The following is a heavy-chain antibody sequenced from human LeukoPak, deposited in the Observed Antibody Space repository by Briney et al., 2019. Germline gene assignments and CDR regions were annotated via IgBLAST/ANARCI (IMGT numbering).Heavy chain of an antibody. CDR2: ISYDGSNK. D-gene: IGHD3-10*01. V-gene: IGHV3-30*18. Sequence: GRLLRPSCASSGFTSSYYGMHWGRQAPDEGEGRGVVISYDGSNKYYADSVKGRFTISRDNSKNTLYLQMNSLRAEDTAVYYCAKDGSGVFDPWGQGTLVTVSS. CDR3: AKDGSGVFDP. J-gene: IGHJ5*02. CDR1: GFTSSYYG.